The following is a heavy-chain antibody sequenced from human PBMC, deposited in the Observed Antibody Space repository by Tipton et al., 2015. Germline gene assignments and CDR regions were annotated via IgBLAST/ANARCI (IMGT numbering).Heavy chain of an antibody. CDR2: VWVLYVNGST. CDR1: GGSVSSGSYY. Sequence: TLSLTCTVSGGSVSSGSYYWSWIRQPPGKGLEWIGYVWVLYVNGSTYYNPSLKSRVTISIDRFKNQFSLKLSSVTAADTAVYYCASPSLPHDRGDYYFQSWGQGSLVTVSS. J-gene: IGHJ4*02. D-gene: IGHD2-21*02. V-gene: IGHV4-39*01. CDR3: ASPSLPHDRGDYYFQS.